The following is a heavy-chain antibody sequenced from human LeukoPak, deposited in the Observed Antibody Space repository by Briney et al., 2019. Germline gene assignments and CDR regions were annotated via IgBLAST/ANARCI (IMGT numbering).Heavy chain of an antibody. CDR1: GFTVSSKY. Sequence: LAGGSLRLSCAASGFTVSSKYMSWVRQAPGKGLEWVSVLYSGGDTFYGDSVKGRFTISRDNAKNTLYLQMNSLRAEDTAVYYCGRGFSIVPAGIPDYWGLGTLVTVSS. V-gene: IGHV3-53*01. D-gene: IGHD2-2*02. CDR3: GRGFSIVPAGIPDY. CDR2: LYSGGDT. J-gene: IGHJ4*02.